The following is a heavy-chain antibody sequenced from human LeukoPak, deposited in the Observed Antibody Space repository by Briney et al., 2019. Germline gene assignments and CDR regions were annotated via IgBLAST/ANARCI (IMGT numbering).Heavy chain of an antibody. CDR2: IYYSGST. D-gene: IGHD3-9*01. CDR1: GGSISSYY. J-gene: IGHJ4*02. V-gene: IGHV4-59*01. CDR3: ARTPRKYYDILTGYLVFDY. Sequence: SETLSLTCTVSGGSISSYYWSWIRQPPGKGLEWIGYIYYSGSTNYNPSLKSRVTISVDTSKNQFSLKLSSVTAADTAVYYCARTPRKYYDILTGYLVFDYWGQGTLVSISS.